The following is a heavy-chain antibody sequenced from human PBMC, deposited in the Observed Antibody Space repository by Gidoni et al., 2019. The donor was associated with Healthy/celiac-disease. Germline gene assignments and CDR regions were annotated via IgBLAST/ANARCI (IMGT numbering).Heavy chain of an antibody. J-gene: IGHJ6*02. CDR1: GYSFTSYW. V-gene: IGHV5-10-1*03. CDR3: ATGISSSWLQCMDV. CDR2: IDPSDSYT. Sequence: EVQLVQSGAEVKKPGESLRISCKGSGYSFTSYWISWVRQMPGKGLEWMGRIDPSDSYTHYSPSFQGHVTISADKSISTAYLQWSSLKASDTAMYYGATGISSSWLQCMDVWGQGTTVTVSS. D-gene: IGHD6-13*01.